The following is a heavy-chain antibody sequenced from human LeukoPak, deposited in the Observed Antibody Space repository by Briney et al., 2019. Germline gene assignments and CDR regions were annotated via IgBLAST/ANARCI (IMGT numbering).Heavy chain of an antibody. J-gene: IGHJ5*02. V-gene: IGHV4-59*12. CDR1: GGSISSYY. D-gene: IGHD3-3*01. CDR2: IYYSGST. CDR3: ARGRVTYYDFWSGPRNWFDP. Sequence: SETLSLTCTVSGGSISSYYWSWIRQPPGKGLEWIGYIYYSGSTNYNPSLKSRVTISVDTSKNQFSLKLSSVTAADTAVYYCARGRVTYYDFWSGPRNWFDPWGQGTLVTVSS.